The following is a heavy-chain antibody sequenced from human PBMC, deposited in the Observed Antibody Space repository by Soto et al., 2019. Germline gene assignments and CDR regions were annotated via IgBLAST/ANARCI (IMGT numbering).Heavy chain of an antibody. Sequence: PWGSRRLSCAASGFSFRSYAMHWVRQAPGKGLEWVAVIWYDVVNKYYADSVKGRFTISRDNSNNTLYVQMNSLKAEDTAVYYCVRDPYLPTAGRLASLHYWGAGNMVTVSS. CDR3: VRDPYLPTAGRLASLHY. J-gene: IGHJ4*02. V-gene: IGHV3-33*08. D-gene: IGHD1-1*01. CDR1: GFSFRSYA. CDR2: IWYDVVNK.